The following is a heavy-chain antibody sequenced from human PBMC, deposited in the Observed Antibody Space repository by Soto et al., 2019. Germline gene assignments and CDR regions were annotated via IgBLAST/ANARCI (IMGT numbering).Heavy chain of an antibody. V-gene: IGHV3-23*01. CDR1: RFKFSNYA. CDR2: ISATGGGT. J-gene: IGHJ4*02. D-gene: IGHD3-16*01. Sequence: GGSLRLSCAASRFKFSNYAMSWVRQAPGTGLEWVSLISATGGGTYYADSVKGRFTISRDNSHNTLYLQVHSLTAEDTAVYYCAKDRRAGGNSAFYFDFWGQGAQVTVSS. CDR3: AKDRRAGGNSAFYFDF.